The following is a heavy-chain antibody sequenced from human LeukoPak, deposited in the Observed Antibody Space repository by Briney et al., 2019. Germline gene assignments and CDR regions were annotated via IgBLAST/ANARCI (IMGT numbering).Heavy chain of an antibody. CDR2: LSGSGGST. Sequence: PGASLRLSCAASGFTFSSYAMTWVRQAPGKGLEWVSALSGSGGSTYYADSVEGRFTISRDNSKNTLYLQMSSLRAEDTAVYYCAKDNAALSIVVDYWGQGTLVTVSS. D-gene: IGHD2-15*01. V-gene: IGHV3-23*01. CDR3: AKDNAALSIVVDY. J-gene: IGHJ4*02. CDR1: GFTFSSYA.